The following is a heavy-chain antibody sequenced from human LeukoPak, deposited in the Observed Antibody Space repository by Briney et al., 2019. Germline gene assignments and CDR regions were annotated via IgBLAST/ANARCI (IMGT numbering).Heavy chain of an antibody. CDR2: ISYDGSNK. D-gene: IGHD3-22*01. Sequence: PGRSLRLSCAASGFTFSRYAMHWVRQAPGKGLEWVAVISYDGSNKYYADSVKGRFTISRDNSKNTLYLQMNSLRAEDTAVYYCAKDPPRYYDSSGPPRGGQGTLVTVSS. CDR1: GFTFSRYA. CDR3: AKDPPRYYDSSGPPR. V-gene: IGHV3-30*04. J-gene: IGHJ4*02.